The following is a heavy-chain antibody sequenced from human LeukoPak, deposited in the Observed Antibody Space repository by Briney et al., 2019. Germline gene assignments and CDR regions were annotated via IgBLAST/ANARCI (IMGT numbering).Heavy chain of an antibody. D-gene: IGHD3/OR15-3a*01. V-gene: IGHV3-7*03. J-gene: IGHJ4*02. CDR3: ATSYDMGWLIGY. CDR2: IKQDGSEK. Sequence: GGSLRLSCAASGCTFGDTWMNWVRQVPGQGQEWVANIKQDGSEKFYVASVKGRCTISRDYGKSLLYLQMNSLRAEDTAMYYCATSYDMGWLIGYWGQATLVTISS. CDR1: GCTFGDTW.